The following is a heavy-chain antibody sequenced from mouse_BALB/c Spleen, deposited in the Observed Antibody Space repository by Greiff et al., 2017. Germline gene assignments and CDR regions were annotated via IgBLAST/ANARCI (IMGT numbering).Heavy chain of an antibody. J-gene: IGHJ3*01. V-gene: IGHV5-6-4*01. D-gene: IGHD1-2*01. CDR2: ISSGGSYT. CDR3: TREDFTTATPWFAY. CDR1: GFTFSSYT. Sequence: EVMLVESGGGLVKPGGSLKLSCAASGFTFSSYTMSWVRQTPEKRLEWVATISSGGSYTYYPDSVKGRFTISRDNAKNTLYLQMSSLKSEDTAMYYCTREDFTTATPWFAYWGQGTLVTVSA.